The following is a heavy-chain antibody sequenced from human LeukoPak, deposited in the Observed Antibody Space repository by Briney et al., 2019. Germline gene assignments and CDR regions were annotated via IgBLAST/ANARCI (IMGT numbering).Heavy chain of an antibody. Sequence: ASVKVSCKASGYTFTSYGISWVRQAPGQGLEWMGWISAYNGNTNYAQKLQGRVTMTTDTSTSTAYMELRSLRSDDTAVYYCARGQGSGPHYYYYYMDVWGKGTTVTVSS. D-gene: IGHD6-19*01. CDR2: ISAYNGNT. V-gene: IGHV1-18*01. CDR1: GYTFTSYG. CDR3: ARGQGSGPHYYYYYMDV. J-gene: IGHJ6*03.